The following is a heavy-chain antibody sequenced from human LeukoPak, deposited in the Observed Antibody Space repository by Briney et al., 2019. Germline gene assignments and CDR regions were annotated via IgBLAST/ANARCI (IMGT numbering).Heavy chain of an antibody. V-gene: IGHV4-59*08. J-gene: IGHJ3*02. D-gene: IGHD3-16*01. CDR1: GGSMSSYY. CDR3: ARAVPYVDAFDI. CDR2: FYYSGST. Sequence: SETLSLTCTVSGGSMSSYYWSWIRQPQGKGLEWIGYFYYSGSTNYNPSLKSRVTISVDTSKDQFSLKLSSVTAADTAVYYCARAVPYVDAFDIWGQGTMVTVSS.